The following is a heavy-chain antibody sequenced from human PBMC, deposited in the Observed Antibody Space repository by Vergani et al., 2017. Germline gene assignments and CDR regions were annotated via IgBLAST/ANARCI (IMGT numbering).Heavy chain of an antibody. D-gene: IGHD2-21*01. Sequence: EVMLVQSGAEVKKPGESLKISCKYSESSLISNEIACVRQMSGKGLQWMGNINPIDSKIAYSPSFQGQAIMSLDKSITTAYLQWRSLKASDTAIYYCTRHVPCGDGACLHFDHWGQGTQVTVSS. J-gene: IGHJ4*02. CDR2: INPIDSKI. CDR1: ESSLISNE. V-gene: IGHV5-51*01. CDR3: TRHVPCGDGACLHFDH.